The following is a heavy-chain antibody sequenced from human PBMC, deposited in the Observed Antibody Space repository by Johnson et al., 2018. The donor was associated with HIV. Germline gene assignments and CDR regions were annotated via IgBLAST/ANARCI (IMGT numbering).Heavy chain of an antibody. CDR2: INPDGTDT. CDR3: TSSYNFWAFDI. Sequence: VQVVESGGGLVQPGGSLRLSCEASGFTFSRPWMHWVRQPPGKGLVWVSRINPDGTDTSYVDSVKGRFTISRDNAKNTLYLQLNGLRAEDTAVYYCTSSYNFWAFDIWGQGTMVTVSS. J-gene: IGHJ3*02. CDR1: GFTFSRPW. V-gene: IGHV3-74*01. D-gene: IGHD5-24*01.